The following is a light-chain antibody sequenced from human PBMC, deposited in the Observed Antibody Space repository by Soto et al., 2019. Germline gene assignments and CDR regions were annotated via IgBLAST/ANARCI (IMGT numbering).Light chain of an antibody. J-gene: IGKJ1*01. CDR1: QSISSW. V-gene: IGKV1-5*01. Sequence: DIQMTQSPSTLSASVGDRVTITCRASQSISSWLAWYQQKSGKAPKLLIYDASSLESGVPSRFSGSGSGTEFTLTISSLQPDDVATYYCQQYNSYSTFGQGTKVEIK. CDR2: DAS. CDR3: QQYNSYST.